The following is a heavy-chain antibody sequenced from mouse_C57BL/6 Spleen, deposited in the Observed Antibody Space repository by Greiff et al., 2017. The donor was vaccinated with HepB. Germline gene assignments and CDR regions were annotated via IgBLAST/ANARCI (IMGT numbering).Heavy chain of an antibody. CDR3: ARSGVITTVVAHWYFDV. J-gene: IGHJ1*03. CDR2: ILPGSGST. V-gene: IGHV1-9*01. CDR1: GYTFTGYW. D-gene: IGHD1-1*01. Sequence: VQVVESGAELMKPGASVKLSCKATGYTFTGYWIEWVKQRPGHGLEWIGEILPGSGSTNYNEKFKGKATFTADTSSNPAYMQLSSLTTEDSAIYYCARSGVITTVVAHWYFDVWGTGTTVTVSS.